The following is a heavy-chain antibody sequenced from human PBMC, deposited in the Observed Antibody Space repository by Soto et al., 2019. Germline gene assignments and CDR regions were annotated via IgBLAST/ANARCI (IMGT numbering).Heavy chain of an antibody. CDR3: ARDGRYYDSSGPGY. Sequence: GGSLRLSCAASGFPFSTQSMTWVRQAPGKGLEWVAVIWYDGSNKYYADSVKGRFTISRDNSKNTLYLQMNSLRAEDTAVYYCARDGRYYDSSGPGYWGQGTLVTVSS. CDR1: GFPFSTQS. V-gene: IGHV3-33*08. D-gene: IGHD3-22*01. CDR2: IWYDGSNK. J-gene: IGHJ4*02.